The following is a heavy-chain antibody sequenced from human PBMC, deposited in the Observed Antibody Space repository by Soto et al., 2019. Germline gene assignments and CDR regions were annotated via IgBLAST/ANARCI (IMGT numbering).Heavy chain of an antibody. CDR2: IYYSGST. D-gene: IGHD3-16*01. CDR1: GGSISSYY. CDR3: ARFGGSQICDFDY. Sequence: ASETLSLTCTVSGGSISSYYCSWIRQPPGKGLEWIGYIYYSGSTNYNPSLKSRVTISVDTSKNQFSLKLSSVTAADTAVYYCARFGGSQICDFDYRGQGTLVTVSS. J-gene: IGHJ4*02. V-gene: IGHV4-59*01.